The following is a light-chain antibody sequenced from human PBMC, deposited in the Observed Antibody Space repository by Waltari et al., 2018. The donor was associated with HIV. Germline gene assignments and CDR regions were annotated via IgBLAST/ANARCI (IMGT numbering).Light chain of an antibody. CDR2: WAS. CDR1: QSVLYDSNNKNY. J-gene: IGKJ1*01. V-gene: IGKV4-1*01. CDR3: QQYYSTPRT. Sequence: DIVMTQSPDSLAVSLGERATINCKSSQSVLYDSNNKNYLAWYQQKPGQPPKLLIYWASTRESGVPARFSGSGSGPDFTLTISSLQAEDVAVYYCQQYYSTPRTFGQGTKVDIK.